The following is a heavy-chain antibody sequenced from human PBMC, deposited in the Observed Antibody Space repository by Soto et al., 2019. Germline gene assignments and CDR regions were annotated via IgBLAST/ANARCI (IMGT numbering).Heavy chain of an antibody. J-gene: IGHJ6*02. Sequence: EVKLLESGGGWVQPGGSLRLSCAASGFTFSSYAMSWVRQAPGKGLEWVSSISGSGGSTDYADSMKGRFTISRANSKNTLNMQMNSLRAEDTAVYYCAKAAGDQRGDYNCGMDVWGQGTTVTVSS. CDR1: GFTFSSYA. CDR2: ISGSGGST. D-gene: IGHD7-27*01. V-gene: IGHV3-23*01. CDR3: AKAAGDQRGDYNCGMDV.